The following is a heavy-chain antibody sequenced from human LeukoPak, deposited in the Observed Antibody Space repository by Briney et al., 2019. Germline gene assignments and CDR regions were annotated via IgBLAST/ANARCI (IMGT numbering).Heavy chain of an antibody. J-gene: IGHJ4*02. CDR2: INHSGST. CDR3: AKEKRTIFLRPSDSSGYSRPFDC. Sequence: PSETLSLTCAVYGGSFSGYYWSWLRQPPGKGLEWIGEINHSGSTNYNPSLKSRVTISVDTSKNQFSLKLSSVTAADTAVYYCAKEKRTIFLRPSDSSGYSRPFDCWGQGTLVTVSS. CDR1: GGSFSGYY. V-gene: IGHV4-34*01. D-gene: IGHD3-22*01.